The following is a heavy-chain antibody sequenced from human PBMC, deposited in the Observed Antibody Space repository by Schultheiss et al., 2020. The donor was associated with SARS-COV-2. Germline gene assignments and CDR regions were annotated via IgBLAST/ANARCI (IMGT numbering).Heavy chain of an antibody. CDR2: ISSSGSTI. J-gene: IGHJ4*02. D-gene: IGHD6-6*01. CDR1: GFTFSSYE. Sequence: GGSLRLSCAASGFTFSSYEMNWVRQAPGKGLEWVSYISSSGSTIYYADSVKGRFTISRDNSKNTLYLQMNSLRADDTAIYYCARDRAYSSSSAIDHWGQGTLVTVSS. CDR3: ARDRAYSSSSAIDH. V-gene: IGHV3-48*03.